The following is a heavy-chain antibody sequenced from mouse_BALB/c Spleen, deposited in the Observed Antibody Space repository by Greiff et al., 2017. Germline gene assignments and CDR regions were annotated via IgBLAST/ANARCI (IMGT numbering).Heavy chain of an antibody. D-gene: IGHD2-3*01. CDR3: VRGGDDGYSWFAY. Sequence: VQLQQSGPGLVAPSQSLSITCTVSGFSLTSYDISWIRQPPGKGLEWLGVIWTGGGTNYNSAFMSRLSISKDNSKSQVFLKMNSLQTDDTAIYYCVRGGDDGYSWFAYWGQGTLVTVSA. V-gene: IGHV2-9-2*01. CDR2: IWTGGGT. CDR1: GFSLTSYD. J-gene: IGHJ3*01.